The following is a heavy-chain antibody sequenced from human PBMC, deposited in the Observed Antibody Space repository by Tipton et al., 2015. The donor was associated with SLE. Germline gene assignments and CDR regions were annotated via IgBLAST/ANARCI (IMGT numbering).Heavy chain of an antibody. J-gene: IGHJ4*02. CDR3: AIDNWKERAIDS. D-gene: IGHD1-20*01. CDR2: IYSATSI. Sequence: SLRLSCAASGFTFSSYEMNWVRQAPGKGLEWVSVIYSATSIYYADSVKGRFTISRDISKNTLYLQMNNLRAVDTAIYYCAIDNWKERAIDSWGQGTLVTVSS. CDR1: GFTFSSYE. V-gene: IGHV3-53*05.